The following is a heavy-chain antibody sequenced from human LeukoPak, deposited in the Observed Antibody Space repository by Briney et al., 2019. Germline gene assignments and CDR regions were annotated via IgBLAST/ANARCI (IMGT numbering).Heavy chain of an antibody. J-gene: IGHJ4*02. CDR1: GFTLSSYW. CDR3: ASSKGQYDTSGYYHYYFDY. V-gene: IGHV3-74*01. Sequence: PGGSLRLSCAASGFTLSSYWMHWVRQAPGKGLVWVSRINSDGSNTSYADSVKGRFTISRDNAKNTLYLQMNSLRAEDTAVYYCASSKGQYDTSGYYHYYFDYWGQGTLVTVSS. D-gene: IGHD3-22*01. CDR2: INSDGSNT.